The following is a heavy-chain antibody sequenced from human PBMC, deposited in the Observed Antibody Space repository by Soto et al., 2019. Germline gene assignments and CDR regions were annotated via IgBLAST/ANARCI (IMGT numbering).Heavy chain of an antibody. CDR3: ARRDMVRGVIIGAFDI. V-gene: IGHV4-34*01. J-gene: IGHJ3*02. Sequence: PSETLSLTCAVSGGSISSGGYYWTWIRQHPGKGLEWIGEINHSGSTNYNPSLKSRVTISVDTSKNQFSLKLSSVTAADTAVYYCARRDMVRGVIIGAFDIWGQGTMVTVSS. CDR1: GGSISSGGYY. D-gene: IGHD3-10*01. CDR2: INHSGST.